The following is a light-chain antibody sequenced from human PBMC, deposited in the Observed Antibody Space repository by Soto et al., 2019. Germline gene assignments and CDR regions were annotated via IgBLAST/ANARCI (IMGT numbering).Light chain of an antibody. CDR3: SSYTRRSPDV. CDR1: SSDVCGYNY. V-gene: IGLV2-14*01. Sequence: QSALTQPASVSGSPGQSITISCTGTSSDVCGYNYVSWYQQQPGKAPKLMIYDVSNRHSGVSNRLSGSKSGNTASLTISGLQAEDEADYYCSSYTRRSPDVFGTGTKLTVL. J-gene: IGLJ1*01. CDR2: DVS.